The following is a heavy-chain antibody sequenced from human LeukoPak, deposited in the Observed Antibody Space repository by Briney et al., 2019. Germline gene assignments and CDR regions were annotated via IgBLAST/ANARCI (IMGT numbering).Heavy chain of an antibody. J-gene: IGHJ4*02. Sequence: ASVKVSCKASGYTFTSYYMHWVRQAPGQGLEWMGWINPNSGGTNYAQKFQGRVTMTRDTSISTAYMELSRLRSDDTAVYYCARPVVTAPMTYLDYWGQGTLVTVSS. D-gene: IGHD2-21*02. CDR2: INPNSGGT. CDR1: GYTFTSYY. V-gene: IGHV1-2*02. CDR3: ARPVVTAPMTYLDY.